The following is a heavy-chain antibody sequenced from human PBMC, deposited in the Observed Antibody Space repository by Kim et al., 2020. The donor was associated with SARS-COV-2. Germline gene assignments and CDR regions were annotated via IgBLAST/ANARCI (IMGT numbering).Heavy chain of an antibody. CDR1: GFTFSSYG. CDR2: IWYDGNNK. J-gene: IGHJ4*02. CDR3: ARDYDILTGYYFDY. D-gene: IGHD3-9*01. Sequence: GGSLRLSCAASGFTFSSYGMHWVRQAPGKGLEWVAVIWYDGNNKYYADSVKGRFTISRDNSKNTLYLQMNSLRAEDTAVYYCARDYDILTGYYFDYWGQGTLVTVSS. V-gene: IGHV3-33*01.